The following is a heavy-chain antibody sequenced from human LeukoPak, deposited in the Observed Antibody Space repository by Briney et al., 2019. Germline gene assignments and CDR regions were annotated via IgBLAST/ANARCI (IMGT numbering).Heavy chain of an antibody. CDR3: AGDGGPIRAARHFDT. D-gene: IGHD6-6*01. V-gene: IGHV1-46*01. CDR2: INQSGGSK. J-gene: IGHJ4*02. Sequence: GASVKVSCKASGYTFTRYYIHWARQAPGQGLEWMGIINQSGGSKNYAQKFQGRATLTRDMSTNTVSMELSSLTSEDTAVYYCAGDGGPIRAARHFDTWGQGTLLTVSS. CDR1: GYTFTRYY.